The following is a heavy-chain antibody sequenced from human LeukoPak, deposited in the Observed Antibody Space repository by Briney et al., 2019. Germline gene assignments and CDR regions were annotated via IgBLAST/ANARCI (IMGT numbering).Heavy chain of an antibody. CDR2: ISYDGSNK. CDR3: AKRGDSGWGLDY. J-gene: IGHJ4*02. D-gene: IGHD6-19*01. Sequence: GGSLRLSCAASGFTFSSYGMHWVRQAPGKGLEWVAVISYDGSNKYYADSVKGRFTISRDNSKNTLYLQMNSLRAEDTAVYYCAKRGDSGWGLDYWGQGTLVTVSS. V-gene: IGHV3-30*18. CDR1: GFTFSSYG.